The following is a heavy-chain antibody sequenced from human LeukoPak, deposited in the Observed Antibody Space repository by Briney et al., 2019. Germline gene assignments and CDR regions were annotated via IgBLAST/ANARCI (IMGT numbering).Heavy chain of an antibody. V-gene: IGHV1-46*01. J-gene: IGHJ4*02. CDR2: INPSGPST. D-gene: IGHD6-13*01. CDR3: ARDRYSSTLSVHY. CDR1: GYTFTSYY. Sequence: GASVKVSCKASGYTFTSYYMHWVRQAPGQGLEWMGVINPSGPSTTYAQKFQGRVTMTRDTSTSTVYMELSGLTSEDTAVYFCARDRYSSTLSVHYWGQGTLVTVSS.